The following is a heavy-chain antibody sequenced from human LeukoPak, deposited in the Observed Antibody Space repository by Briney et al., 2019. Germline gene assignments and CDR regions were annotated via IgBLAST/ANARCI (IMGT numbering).Heavy chain of an antibody. Sequence: SETRSLTCSVSGFSISRGYYWGWIRQPPGKGLESIGSIFHSGSTYYNPSLKSRVTISTDTSKNQFSLKLSSVTAADTAVYYCARLPYDILTGYQYFDYWGQGTLVTVSS. D-gene: IGHD3-9*01. CDR1: GFSISRGYY. V-gene: IGHV4-38-2*02. J-gene: IGHJ4*02. CDR3: ARLPYDILTGYQYFDY. CDR2: IFHSGST.